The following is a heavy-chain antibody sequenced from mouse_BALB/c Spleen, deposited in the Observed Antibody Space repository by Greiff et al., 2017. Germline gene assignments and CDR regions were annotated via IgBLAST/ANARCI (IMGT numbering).Heavy chain of an antibody. CDR3: ARGRQTARATWFAY. CDR1: GFSLTGYG. CDR2: IWGDGST. D-gene: IGHD3-2*01. V-gene: IGHV2-6-7*01. Sequence: QVQLKQSGPGLVAPSQSLSITCTVSGFSLTGYGVNWVRQPPGKGLEWLGMIWGDGSTDYNSALKSRLSISKDNSKSQVFLKMNSLQTDDTARYYCARGRQTARATWFAYWGQGTLVTVSA. J-gene: IGHJ3*01.